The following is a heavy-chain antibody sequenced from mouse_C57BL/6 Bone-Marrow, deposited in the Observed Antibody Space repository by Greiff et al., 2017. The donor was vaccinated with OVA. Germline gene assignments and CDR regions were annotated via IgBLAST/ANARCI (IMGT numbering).Heavy chain of an antibody. CDR2: INPNNGGT. CDR3: ARGGRYYGSSSFAY. Sequence: EVQLQQSGPELVKPGASVKISCKASGYTFTDYYMNWVKQSHGKSLEWIGDINPNNGGTSYNQKFKGKATLTVDKSSSTAYMELRSLTSEDSAVYYCARGGRYYGSSSFAYWGQGTLVTVSA. J-gene: IGHJ3*01. D-gene: IGHD1-1*01. CDR1: GYTFTDYY. V-gene: IGHV1-26*01.